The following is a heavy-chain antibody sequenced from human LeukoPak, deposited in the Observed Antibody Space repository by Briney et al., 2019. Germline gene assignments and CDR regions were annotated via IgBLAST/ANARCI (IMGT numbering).Heavy chain of an antibody. CDR1: GGSISSGGYY. CDR2: IYYSGST. D-gene: IGHD3-9*01. CDR3: ARGSPTIFSDY. J-gene: IGHJ4*02. V-gene: IGHV4-31*03. Sequence: SQTLSLTCTVSGGSISSGGYYWSWIRQHPGKGLEWIGYIYYSGSTYYNPSLKSRVTISVDTSKNQFSLKLSSVTAADTAAYYCARGSPTIFSDYWGQGTLVTVSS.